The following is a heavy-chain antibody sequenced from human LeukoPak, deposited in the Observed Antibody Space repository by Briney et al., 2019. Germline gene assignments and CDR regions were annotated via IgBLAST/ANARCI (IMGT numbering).Heavy chain of an antibody. CDR2: INPNTGDT. D-gene: IGHD2-15*01. CDR3: ASAFDSGGLVPSY. Sequence: APVKVSCKASGYTFTAYYIHWVRQAPGQGLEWMGWINPNTGDTHYAQKFQGRVTVTRDTSISTAYMELSRLTSDDTAVYYCASAFDSGGLVPSYWGQGTLVTVSS. V-gene: IGHV1-2*02. J-gene: IGHJ4*02. CDR1: GYTFTAYY.